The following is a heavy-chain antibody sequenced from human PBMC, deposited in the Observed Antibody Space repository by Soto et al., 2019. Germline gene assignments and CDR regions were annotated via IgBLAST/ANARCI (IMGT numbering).Heavy chain of an antibody. Sequence: DVQLLESGGGLVQPEGSLRLSCAASGFTFSSYAMGWVRQGPGKGLEWVAGVSIGGSTHYADSVRGRFTISRDNSKNTLSLQLNSRTAEDTAVYFCAKRSGASRHCEYWGQGAMVTVS. CDR3: AKRSGASRHCEY. D-gene: IGHD2-15*01. CDR1: GFTFSSYA. CDR2: VSIGGST. V-gene: IGHV3-23*01. J-gene: IGHJ4*02.